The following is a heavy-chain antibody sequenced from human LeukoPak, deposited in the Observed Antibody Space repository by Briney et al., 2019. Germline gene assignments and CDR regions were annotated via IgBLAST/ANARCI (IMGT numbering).Heavy chain of an antibody. D-gene: IGHD2/OR15-2a*01. J-gene: IGHJ3*02. CDR3: ARDPVVYEVLAFDI. CDR1: GGSISSGDYY. V-gene: IGHV4-30-4*01. CDR2: IHYSGST. Sequence: SETLSLTCTVSGGSISSGDYYWSWIRQPPGKGLEWIGYIHYSGSTYYNPSLKSRVTISVDTSKNQFSLKLSSVTAADTAVYYCARDPVVYEVLAFDIWGQGTMVTVSS.